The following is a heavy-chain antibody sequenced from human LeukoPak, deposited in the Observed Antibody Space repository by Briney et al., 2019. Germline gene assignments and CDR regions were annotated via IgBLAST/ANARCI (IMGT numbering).Heavy chain of an antibody. CDR1: GHTFDYG. V-gene: IGHV1-18*01. CDR3: AIGVACTHFDY. CDR2: ISAYNAYT. J-gene: IGHJ4*02. Sequence: ASVKVSCKAPGHTFDYGVSWVRQAPGQGLEWMGWISAYNAYTNYPQKVQGRVTVTTDTTTSTVYMELRGLRSDDTAVYYCAIGVACTHFDYWGQGTLVTVSS. D-gene: IGHD3-16*01.